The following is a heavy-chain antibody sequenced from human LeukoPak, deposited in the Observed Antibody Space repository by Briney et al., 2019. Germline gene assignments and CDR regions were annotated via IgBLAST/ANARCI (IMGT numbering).Heavy chain of an antibody. D-gene: IGHD2/OR15-2a*01. Sequence: GGSLRLSCAASGFTFSIYAMTWVRQAPGKGLEWVSGISGSGGSTYYADSVKGRFTISRDNPKNTLYLQMNSLRAEDTAVYYCAKEKIIGFVFDGIDIWGQGTMVTVSS. CDR1: GFTFSIYA. V-gene: IGHV3-23*01. J-gene: IGHJ3*02. CDR2: ISGSGGST. CDR3: AKEKIIGFVFDGIDI.